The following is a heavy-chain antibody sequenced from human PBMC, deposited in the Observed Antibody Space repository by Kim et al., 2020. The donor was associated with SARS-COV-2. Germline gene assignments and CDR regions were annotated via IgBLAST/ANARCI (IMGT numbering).Heavy chain of an antibody. CDR2: ISGSGGST. D-gene: IGHD3-10*01. CDR1: GFTFSSYA. J-gene: IGHJ4*02. Sequence: GGSLRLSCAASGFTFSSYAMSWVRQAPGKGLEWVSAISGSGGSTYYADSVKGRFTISRDNSKNTLYLQMNSLRAEDTAVYYCAKVPNTALWFGEFYFDYWGQGTLVTVSS. CDR3: AKVPNTALWFGEFYFDY. V-gene: IGHV3-23*01.